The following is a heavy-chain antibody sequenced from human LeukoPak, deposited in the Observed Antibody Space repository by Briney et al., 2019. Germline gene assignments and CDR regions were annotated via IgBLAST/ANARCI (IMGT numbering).Heavy chain of an antibody. V-gene: IGHV3-11*01. CDR2: ISSSGSTI. CDR3: AREGISGGMDV. J-gene: IGHJ6*02. D-gene: IGHD3-10*01. Sequence: GGSLRLSCAASGFTVSSNYMSRIRQAPGKGLEWVSYISSSGSTIYYADSVKGRFTISRDNAKNSLYLQMNSLRAEDTAVYYCAREGISGGMDVWGQGTTVTVSS. CDR1: GFTVSSNY.